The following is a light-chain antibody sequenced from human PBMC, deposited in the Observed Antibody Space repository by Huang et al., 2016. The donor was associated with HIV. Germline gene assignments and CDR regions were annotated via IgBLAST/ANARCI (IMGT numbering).Light chain of an antibody. J-gene: IGKJ2*01. CDR1: QKLGRY. Sequence: DIQMTQSPSSLSASVGDRLTITCRASQKLGRYLNWYQQKPGMAPKLLISVASTLQSGVPSRFTGSGSGTDFTLTINSLQPDDFVTYYCQQSLTTPYTFGQGTNLEIE. V-gene: IGKV1-39*01. CDR3: QQSLTTPYT. CDR2: VAS.